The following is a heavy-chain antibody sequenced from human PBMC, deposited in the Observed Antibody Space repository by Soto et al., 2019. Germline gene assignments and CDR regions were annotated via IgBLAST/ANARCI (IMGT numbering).Heavy chain of an antibody. J-gene: IGHJ4*02. CDR2: VNPNSGNT. CDR3: ARVPFVNFGDSVPFDY. CDR1: GFTFTSYD. V-gene: IGHV1-8*01. D-gene: IGHD4-17*01. Sequence: VQLLQSGAEVKKPGASVKVSCKTSGFTFTSYDIIWVRQAPGQGLEWRGWVNPNSGNTDYAQKFQGRVTMTRNTSITTAYMELSSLRSEDTAVYYCARVPFVNFGDSVPFDYWGQGTLVTVSS.